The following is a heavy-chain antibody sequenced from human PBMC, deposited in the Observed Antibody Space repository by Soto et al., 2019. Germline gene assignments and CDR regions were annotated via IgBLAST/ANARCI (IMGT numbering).Heavy chain of an antibody. CDR1: GGSISSGAYS. CDR3: ARARLRAVYAFDI. D-gene: IGHD4-17*01. Sequence: LSLTCTVSGGSISSGAYSWSWIRQRPGKGLEWIGYIYFSGSTYYSPSLKSRLSISLDTSNNQFSLRLGSVTAADTAMYYCARARLRAVYAFDIWGQGTMVTVSS. J-gene: IGHJ3*02. V-gene: IGHV4-31*03. CDR2: IYFSGST.